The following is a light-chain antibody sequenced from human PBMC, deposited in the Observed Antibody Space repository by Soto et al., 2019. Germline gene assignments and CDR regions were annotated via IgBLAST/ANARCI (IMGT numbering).Light chain of an antibody. CDR3: QQYGSSPPYT. Sequence: EVGLTQSPGTLSLSPGERATLSCRASQSVTNKYLAWYQQKPGQAPRLLIFGSSDRATGIPARFSGSASGTDFTLTISRLEPEDFAVYYCQQYGSSPPYTFGQGTKLAI. CDR1: QSVTNKY. V-gene: IGKV3-20*01. J-gene: IGKJ2*01. CDR2: GSS.